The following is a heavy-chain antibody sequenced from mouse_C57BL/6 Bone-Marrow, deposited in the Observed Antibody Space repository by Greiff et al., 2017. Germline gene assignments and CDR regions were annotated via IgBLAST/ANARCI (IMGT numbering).Heavy chain of an antibody. J-gene: IGHJ4*01. D-gene: IGHD3-3*01. CDR2: IYPGSGST. Sequence: QVQLQQPGAELVKPGASVKMSCKASGYTFTSYWITWVKKRPGQGLEWIGDIYPGSGSTNYNEKFKSKATLTVATSSSTAYMQLSSLTSEDSAVYYCEREGARDYGGQGTAATVTA. V-gene: IGHV1-55*01. CDR3: EREGARDY. CDR1: GYTFTSYW.